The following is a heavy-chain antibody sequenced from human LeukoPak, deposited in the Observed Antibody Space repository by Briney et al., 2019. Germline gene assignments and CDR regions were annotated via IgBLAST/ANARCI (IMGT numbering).Heavy chain of an antibody. J-gene: IGHJ4*02. D-gene: IGHD3-16*01. CDR1: GFTFSSYW. Sequence: GGSLRLSCATSGFTFSSYWMHWVRQAPGKGLVWVSRINTDGSSTSYADSVKGRFTISRDNAKNSLYLQMNSLRAEDTAVYYCARGGGVHAHWGQGTLVTVSS. CDR3: ARGGGVHAH. CDR2: INTDGSST. V-gene: IGHV3-74*01.